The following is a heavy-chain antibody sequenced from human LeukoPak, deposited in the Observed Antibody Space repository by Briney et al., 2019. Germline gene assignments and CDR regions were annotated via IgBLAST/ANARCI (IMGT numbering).Heavy chain of an antibody. CDR3: ARFSSSTWAFDF. CDR1: GGSISSGDYY. J-gene: IGHJ4*02. V-gene: IGHV4-30-4*01. CDR2: IYYSGST. Sequence: KPSQTLSLTCTVSGGSISSGDYYWSWIRQPPGKGLEWIGYIYYSGSTYYNPSLKSRVTISVDTSKNQFSLKLSSVTAADTAMYYCARFSSSTWAFDFWGQGILVTISA. D-gene: IGHD6-13*01.